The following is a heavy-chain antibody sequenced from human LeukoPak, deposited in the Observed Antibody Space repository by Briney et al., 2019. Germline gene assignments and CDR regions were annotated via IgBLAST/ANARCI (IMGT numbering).Heavy chain of an antibody. Sequence: QPGGSLRLSCVASAFTFNNYWMHWVRQAPGKGLVWVSRINSDGSSTSYADSVKGRFTISRDNAKNTLYLQMNSLRAEDTAVYYCARDVPYSSGTIDYWGQGTLVTVSS. V-gene: IGHV3-74*01. J-gene: IGHJ4*02. CDR3: ARDVPYSSGTIDY. D-gene: IGHD6-19*01. CDR2: INSDGSST. CDR1: AFTFNNYW.